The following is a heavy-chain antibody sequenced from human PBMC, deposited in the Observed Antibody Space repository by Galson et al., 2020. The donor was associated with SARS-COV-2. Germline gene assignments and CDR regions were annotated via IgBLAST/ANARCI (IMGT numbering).Heavy chain of an antibody. J-gene: IGHJ6*02. Sequence: GESLKVSCAASGFTFSSYAMHWVRQAPGKGLEWVAVISYDGSNKYYADSVKGRFTISRDNSKNTLYLQMNSLRAEDTAVYYCAREMGQGMDVWGQGTTVTVSS. CDR1: GFTFSSYA. CDR2: ISYDGSNK. CDR3: AREMGQGMDV. V-gene: IGHV3-30-3*01. D-gene: IGHD2-8*01.